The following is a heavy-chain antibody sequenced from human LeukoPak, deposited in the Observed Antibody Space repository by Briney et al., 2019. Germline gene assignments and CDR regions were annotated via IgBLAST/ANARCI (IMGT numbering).Heavy chain of an antibody. J-gene: IGHJ4*02. CDR2: FYHSGST. V-gene: IGHV4-59*01. CDR3: ASTQQWLAFDY. Sequence: SETLSLTCTVSGGSINNYHWSWIRQPPGKGLEWIGCFYHSGSTNYNPSLKCRVTISVDTSKNEFSLKLNSVTAVDTAVYYCASTQQWLAFDYWGQGILVTVSS. D-gene: IGHD6-19*01. CDR1: GGSINNYH.